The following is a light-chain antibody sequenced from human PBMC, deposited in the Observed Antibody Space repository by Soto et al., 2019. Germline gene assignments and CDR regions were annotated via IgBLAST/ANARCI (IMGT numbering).Light chain of an antibody. Sequence: DIQLTQSPSSLSASVGDRVTITCRASQSITSYLNWYQQKPGKALKLLIYAASTLQTGVPSRFSGSGSGTDFTLTIGSLQPEDFTFYFCQQSYTTPRTVGQGTRV. CDR1: QSITSY. CDR2: AAS. CDR3: QQSYTTPRT. J-gene: IGKJ1*01. V-gene: IGKV1-39*01.